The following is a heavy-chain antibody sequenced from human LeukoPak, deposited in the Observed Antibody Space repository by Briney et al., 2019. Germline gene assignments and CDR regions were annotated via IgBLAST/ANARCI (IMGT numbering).Heavy chain of an antibody. J-gene: IGHJ4*02. CDR3: ARAGSHWHYVY. V-gene: IGHV3-11*04. CDR2: ISSSGSTI. Sequence: GGSLRLSCAASGFTFSDYYMSWIRQAPGKGLEWVSYISSSGSTIYYADSVKGRFTISRDNAKNSLYLQMNNLRVEDTAVYYCARAGSHWHYVYWGQGTVVTVSS. CDR1: GFTFSDYY. D-gene: IGHD3-10*01.